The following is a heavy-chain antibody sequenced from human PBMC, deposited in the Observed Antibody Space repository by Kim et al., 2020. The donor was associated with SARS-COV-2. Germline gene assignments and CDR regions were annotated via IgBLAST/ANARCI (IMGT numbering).Heavy chain of an antibody. CDR3: AREGYFDSSDAFDI. Sequence: ASVKVSCKASGYIFTNYAMHWVRQAPGQRLEWMGWINAGNGNTKFSQKFQGRVNITRDTSATTAYMELSSLRSEDTAVYCCAREGYFDSSDAFDIWGQGTMVTVSS. CDR2: INAGNGNT. D-gene: IGHD3-22*01. V-gene: IGHV1-3*01. CDR1: GYIFTNYA. J-gene: IGHJ3*02.